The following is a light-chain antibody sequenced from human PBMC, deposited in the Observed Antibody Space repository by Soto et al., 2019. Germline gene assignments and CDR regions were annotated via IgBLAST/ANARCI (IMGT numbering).Light chain of an antibody. J-gene: IGLJ2*01. CDR2: EVS. Sequence: SVLTQPASVSGSPGRSITITYTGTSSDVGSYNLVSWYQQHPGKAPKLMIYEVSKRPSGVSNRFSGSKSGNTASLTISGLQAEDEADYYCCSYAGSSTLVFGGGTKVTVL. CDR3: CSYAGSSTLV. V-gene: IGLV2-23*02. CDR1: SSDVGSYNL.